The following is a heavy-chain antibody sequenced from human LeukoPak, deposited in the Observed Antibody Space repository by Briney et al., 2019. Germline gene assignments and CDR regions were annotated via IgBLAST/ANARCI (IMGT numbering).Heavy chain of an antibody. V-gene: IGHV3-23*01. J-gene: IGHJ4*02. CDR2: LSASGGTT. CDR3: AKAREIVPDS. D-gene: IGHD2-2*01. Sequence: PGGSLRLSCAASGFTFSNDVMSWVRQAPGKGLEWVSTLSASGGTTYFADSVKGRFTISRDNSKNTLYLQMNSLRAEDTAVYYCAKAREIVPDSWGQGTLVTVSS. CDR1: GFTFSNDV.